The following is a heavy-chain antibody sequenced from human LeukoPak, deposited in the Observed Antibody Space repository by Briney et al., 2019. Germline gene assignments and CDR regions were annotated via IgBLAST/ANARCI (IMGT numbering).Heavy chain of an antibody. D-gene: IGHD2-2*01. CDR2: ISSSGSSI. CDR1: GFTFSSYE. J-gene: IGHJ6*02. CDR3: ARDPRCSSMSCYRSSFYGMDV. V-gene: IGHV3-48*03. Sequence: GGSLRLSCAASGFTFSSYEMNWVRQAPGKGLEWVSYISSSGSSIYYADPVKGRFTISRDNAKNSLYLQMNSLRAEDTAVYYCARDPRCSSMSCYRSSFYGMDVWGQGTTVTVSS.